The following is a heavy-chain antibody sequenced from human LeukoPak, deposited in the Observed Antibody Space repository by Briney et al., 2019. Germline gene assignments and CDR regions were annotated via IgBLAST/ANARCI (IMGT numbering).Heavy chain of an antibody. J-gene: IGHJ4*02. V-gene: IGHV1-2*02. Sequence: ASVKVSCKASGYTFTSYGISWVRQAPGQGLEWMGWISPNSGGTNYAQKFQGRVTMTRDTSISTAYMELSRLRSDDTAVYYCAREGYSSGNFDYWGQGTLVTVSS. CDR1: GYTFTSYG. CDR3: AREGYSSGNFDY. CDR2: ISPNSGGT. D-gene: IGHD6-19*01.